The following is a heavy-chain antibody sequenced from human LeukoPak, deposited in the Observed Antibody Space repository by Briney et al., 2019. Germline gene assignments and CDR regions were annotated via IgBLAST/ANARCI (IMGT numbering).Heavy chain of an antibody. J-gene: IGHJ3*02. CDR1: GFTFSSYA. D-gene: IGHD3-22*01. Sequence: GGSLRLSCAASGFTFSSYAMSWVRQAPGKGLEWVSAISGSGGSTYYADSVKGRFTISRDNSKNTLYLQMNSLRAEDTAVYYCARDVDYDGAFDIWGQGTMVTVSS. V-gene: IGHV3-23*01. CDR2: ISGSGGST. CDR3: ARDVDYDGAFDI.